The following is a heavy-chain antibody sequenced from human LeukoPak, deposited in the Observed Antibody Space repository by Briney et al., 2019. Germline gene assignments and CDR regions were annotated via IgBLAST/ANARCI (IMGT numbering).Heavy chain of an antibody. Sequence: PSETLSLTCSVSGGSIRSTTYYWGWIRQPPGKGLEWIGSIYHSGNTYYSPSLMSRVTISVDTSKNQFSLKLSSVTAADTAVYYCARCSSGWYGQAYNWFDPWGQGTLATVSS. CDR2: IYHSGNT. CDR3: ARCSSGWYGQAYNWFDP. V-gene: IGHV4-39*07. D-gene: IGHD6-19*01. CDR1: GGSIRSTTYY. J-gene: IGHJ5*02.